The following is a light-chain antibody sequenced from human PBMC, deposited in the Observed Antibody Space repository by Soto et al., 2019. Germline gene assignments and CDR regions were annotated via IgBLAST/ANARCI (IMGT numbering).Light chain of an antibody. V-gene: IGLV2-11*01. CDR1: SSDVGAFNY. CDR2: DVS. CDR3: CTYAGAYTRV. J-gene: IGLJ1*01. Sequence: SALAQPRSVSGSPGQSVIISCTETSSDVGAFNYVSWYQHHPGKAPKLMIYDVSKRPSGVPARFSGSKSRNTASLTISGLHAEDEAEYFCCTYAGAYTRVVGAGTKVTVL.